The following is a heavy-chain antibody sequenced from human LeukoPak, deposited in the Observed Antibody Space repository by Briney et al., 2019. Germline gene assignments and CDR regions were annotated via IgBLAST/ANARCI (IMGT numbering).Heavy chain of an antibody. CDR1: GYSISSSYY. D-gene: IGHD4-11*01. V-gene: IGHV4-38-2*01. Sequence: PSETLSLTCAVSGYSISSSYYWGWIRQPPGKGLEWIGTIYHSGSTHYNPSLKSRVTLSVDTSKNQFSLKLRSVTAADTAVYYCASLRSNTVTHDYWGQGTLVTVSS. J-gene: IGHJ4*02. CDR2: IYHSGST. CDR3: ASLRSNTVTHDY.